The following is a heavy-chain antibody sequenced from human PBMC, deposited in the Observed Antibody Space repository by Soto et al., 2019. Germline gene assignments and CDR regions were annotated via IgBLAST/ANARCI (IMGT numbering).Heavy chain of an antibody. J-gene: IGHJ5*02. Sequence: QVQLQQWGSGLLKPSETLSLTCAIYGGSFSDYYWHWIRQSPGKGLEWIGEIHLSGRVNFTPSLKRRATLSMDTSKTQFSLTLTSVTAADTAVYFCARTPTRGASAWLDPWGRGNLVTVSS. V-gene: IGHV4-34*01. CDR2: IHLSGRV. CDR3: ARTPTRGASAWLDP. D-gene: IGHD1-26*01. CDR1: GGSFSDYY.